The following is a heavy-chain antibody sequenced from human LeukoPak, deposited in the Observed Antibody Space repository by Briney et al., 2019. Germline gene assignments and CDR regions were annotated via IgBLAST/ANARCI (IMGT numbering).Heavy chain of an antibody. CDR1: GFTFSNYW. CDR3: AKSVNREGFDP. Sequence: PGGSLRLSCAASGFTFSNYWMHWVRQAPGKGLEWVSAISGSGGSTYYADSVKGRFTISRDNSKNTLYLQMNSLRAEDTAVYYCAKSVNREGFDPWGQGTLVTVSS. D-gene: IGHD1-14*01. J-gene: IGHJ5*02. CDR2: ISGSGGST. V-gene: IGHV3-23*01.